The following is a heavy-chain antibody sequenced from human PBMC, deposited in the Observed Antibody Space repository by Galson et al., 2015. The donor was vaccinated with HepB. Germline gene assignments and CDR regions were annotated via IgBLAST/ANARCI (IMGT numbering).Heavy chain of an antibody. CDR1: GFTFSTSA. Sequence: SLRLSCAASGFTFSTSAMSWVRQAPGKGLEWVSGISGSGGSTYYADSVRGRFTISRDNFKNTLYLQMNSLRAEDTALYYCANLRDPYDSDGHDGFDIWGRGTMVTVSS. CDR2: ISGSGGST. D-gene: IGHD3-22*01. V-gene: IGHV3-23*01. CDR3: ANLRDPYDSDGHDGFDI. J-gene: IGHJ3*02.